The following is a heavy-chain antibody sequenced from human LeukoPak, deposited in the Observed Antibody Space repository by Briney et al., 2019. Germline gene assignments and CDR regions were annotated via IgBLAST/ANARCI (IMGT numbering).Heavy chain of an antibody. V-gene: IGHV3-66*01. CDR2: IYSGGST. CDR1: GFNVNSNY. D-gene: IGHD3-22*01. J-gene: IGHJ3*02. CDR3: ARDKGQDTSGYFAFDI. Sequence: GGSLRLSCAASGFNVNSNYMNWVRQAPGKGLEWVSVIYSGGSTYYADSVKGRFTISRDNSKNTLYLQMNSLRAEDTAVYYCARDKGQDTSGYFAFDIWGQGTMVTVSS.